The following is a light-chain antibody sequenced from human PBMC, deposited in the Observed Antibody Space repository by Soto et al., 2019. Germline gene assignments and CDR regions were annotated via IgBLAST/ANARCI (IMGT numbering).Light chain of an antibody. J-gene: IGLJ1*01. V-gene: IGLV2-14*01. CDR2: DVS. Sequence: QSALTQPASVSGSPGQSITISRTGTSSDVGAYNSVAWYQHNPGKAPKLMIYDVSNRPSGVSSRFSGSKSANTASLSISGLQADDEADYYCSSYTSSSTIVFGTGTKVTVL. CDR1: SSDVGAYNS. CDR3: SSYTSSSTIV.